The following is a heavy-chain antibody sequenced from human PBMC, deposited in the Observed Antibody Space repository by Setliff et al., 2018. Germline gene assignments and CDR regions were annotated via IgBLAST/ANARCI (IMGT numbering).Heavy chain of an antibody. D-gene: IGHD3-10*01. CDR3: ARVDFTMIQGVLGL. CDR1: GGSVSSTSHY. Sequence: SETLSLTCNVSGGSVSSTSHYWGWIRQPPGKGMEWIGSVYYSGYTYYNPSLQSRVSISVDMSKNQFSMKLTSVTAADTAVYYCARVDFTMIQGVLGLWGQGTLVTVSS. CDR2: VYYSGYT. V-gene: IGHV4-39*07. J-gene: IGHJ1*01.